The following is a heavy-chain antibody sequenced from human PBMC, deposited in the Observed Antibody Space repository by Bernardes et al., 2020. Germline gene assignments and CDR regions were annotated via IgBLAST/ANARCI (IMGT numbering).Heavy chain of an antibody. CDR1: GGSISSNNY. V-gene: IGHV4-39*01. CDR3: ARLGYCSSGDCYDDF. CDR2: IYHSGST. Sequence: SETLSLTCTVSGGSISSNNYWGWIRQSPGKGLEYIASIYHSGSTFYNPSLRSRVTISADTSKNQVSLKLRFVTAADTAVYFCARLGYCSSGDCYDDFWGQGTLVTVSS. D-gene: IGHD2-2*01. J-gene: IGHJ4*02.